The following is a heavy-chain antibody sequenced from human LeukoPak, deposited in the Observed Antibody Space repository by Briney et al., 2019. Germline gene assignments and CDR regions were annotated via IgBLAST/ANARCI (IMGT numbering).Heavy chain of an antibody. CDR3: AGSRYCSSTSCALDY. J-gene: IGHJ4*02. CDR1: GGSISSYY. V-gene: IGHV4-59*01. Sequence: PSETLSLTCTVSGGSISSYYWSWIRQPPGKGLEWIGYIYYSGSTNYNPSLKSRVTISVDTSKNQFSLKLSSMTAADTAVYYCAGSRYCSSTSCALDYWGQGTLVTVSS. CDR2: IYYSGST. D-gene: IGHD2-2*01.